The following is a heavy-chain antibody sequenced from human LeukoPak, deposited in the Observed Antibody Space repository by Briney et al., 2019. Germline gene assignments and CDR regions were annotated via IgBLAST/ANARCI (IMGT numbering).Heavy chain of an antibody. V-gene: IGHV3-30*02. J-gene: IGHJ4*02. CDR3: AKDQLPHYYDSSGYY. CDR1: AFTFSSYG. CDR2: IRYDGSKK. Sequence: GGSLRLSCAASAFTFSSYGMHWVRQAPGKGLEWVTFIRYDGSKKYYADSVKGRFTISRDNSKNTLYLQMNSLRAEDTAVYYCAKDQLPHYYDSSGYYWGQGTLVTVSS. D-gene: IGHD3-22*01.